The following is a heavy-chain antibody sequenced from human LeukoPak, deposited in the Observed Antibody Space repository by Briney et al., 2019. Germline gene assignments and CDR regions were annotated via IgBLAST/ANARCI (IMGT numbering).Heavy chain of an antibody. J-gene: IGHJ3*02. D-gene: IGHD2-8*01. Sequence: GGSLRLSCAASGFTFSDSAVHWVRQASGKGLDWVGRIRSKTYTYATAYAASVKGRFTISRDDSKNTAYLQMNSLKTEDTAVYYRTGMYREAFDIWGLGTMVTVSS. CDR2: IRSKTYTYAT. CDR3: TGMYREAFDI. CDR1: GFTFSDSA. V-gene: IGHV3-73*01.